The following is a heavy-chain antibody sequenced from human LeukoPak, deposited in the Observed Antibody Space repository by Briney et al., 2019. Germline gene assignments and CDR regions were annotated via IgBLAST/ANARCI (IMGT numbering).Heavy chain of an antibody. Sequence: GGSLRLSCAASGFIFSSYEINWVRQAPGKGLEWVSYISFSGRTVHYADSVKGRFTISRDNAQSSVYLQMNSLRVEDTAYYYCARENDSSGGGFDYWGQGTLVTVSS. V-gene: IGHV3-48*03. D-gene: IGHD3-22*01. CDR1: GFIFSSYE. J-gene: IGHJ4*02. CDR2: ISFSGRTV. CDR3: ARENDSSGGGFDY.